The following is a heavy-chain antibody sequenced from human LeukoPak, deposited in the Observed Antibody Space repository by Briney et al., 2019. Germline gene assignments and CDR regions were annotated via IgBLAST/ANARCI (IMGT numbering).Heavy chain of an antibody. CDR3: ARGPPNWGYDY. Sequence: ASVKVSCKASGYTFTNYGINWVRQAIGQRPEWMGWMSPNSGDTGYAQKFQDRVTMTRNTSISTAYMELSSLRSDDTAVYYCARGPPNWGYDYWGPGTLVTVSS. D-gene: IGHD7-27*01. CDR1: GYTFTNYG. J-gene: IGHJ4*02. CDR2: MSPNSGDT. V-gene: IGHV1-8*02.